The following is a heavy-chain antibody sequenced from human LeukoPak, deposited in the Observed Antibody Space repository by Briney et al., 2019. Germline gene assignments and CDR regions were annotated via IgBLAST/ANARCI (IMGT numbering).Heavy chain of an antibody. J-gene: IGHJ4*02. CDR2: ISYDGSNK. CDR3: ARSGLRGETNMRSMIVVY. CDR1: GFTFSSYA. V-gene: IGHV3-30-3*01. Sequence: GRSLRLSCAASGFTFSSYAMHWVRQAPGKGLEWVAVISYDGSNKYYADSVKGRFTISRDNSKNTLYLQMNSLRAEDTAVYYCARSGLRGETNMRSMIVVYWGQGTLVTVSS. D-gene: IGHD3-22*01.